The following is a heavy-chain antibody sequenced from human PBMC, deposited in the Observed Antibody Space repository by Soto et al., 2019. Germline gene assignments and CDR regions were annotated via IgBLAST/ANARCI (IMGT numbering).Heavy chain of an antibody. CDR1: GFTFSSYS. CDR3: ARGYLRVEYYYYMDV. CDR2: ISSSSSYI. J-gene: IGHJ6*03. D-gene: IGHD5-18*01. Sequence: GGSLRLSCAASGFTFSSYSMNWVRQAPGKGLEWVSSISSSSSYIYYADSVKGRFTISRDNAKNSLYLQMNSLRAEDTAVYYCARGYLRVEYYYYMDVWGKGTTVTVSS. V-gene: IGHV3-21*01.